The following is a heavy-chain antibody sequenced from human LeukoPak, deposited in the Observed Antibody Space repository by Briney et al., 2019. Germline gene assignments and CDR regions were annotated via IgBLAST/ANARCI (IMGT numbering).Heavy chain of an antibody. Sequence: SETLSLTCTVSGGSISSSSYYWGWIRQPPGKGLEWIGSIYYSGSTYYNPSLKSRVTISVDTSKNQFSLKLSSVTAADTAVYYCARAVPPGYSSSWYLAFDYWGQGTLATVSS. V-gene: IGHV4-39*01. J-gene: IGHJ4*02. CDR1: GGSISSSSYY. CDR3: ARAVPPGYSSSWYLAFDY. CDR2: IYYSGST. D-gene: IGHD6-13*01.